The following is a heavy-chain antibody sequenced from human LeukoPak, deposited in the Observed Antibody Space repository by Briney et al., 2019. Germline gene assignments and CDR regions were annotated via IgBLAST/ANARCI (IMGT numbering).Heavy chain of an antibody. CDR3: ARFLYRSGWPAAGPFDY. Sequence: SVKVSCKASGGTFSSYAISWVRQAPGQGLEWMGRIIPIFGTANYAQKFQGRVTITTDESTSTAYIELSSLRSEHTAVYYCARFLYRSGWPAAGPFDYWGQGTLVTVSS. D-gene: IGHD6-19*01. V-gene: IGHV1-69*05. CDR2: IIPIFGTA. J-gene: IGHJ4*02. CDR1: GGTFSSYA.